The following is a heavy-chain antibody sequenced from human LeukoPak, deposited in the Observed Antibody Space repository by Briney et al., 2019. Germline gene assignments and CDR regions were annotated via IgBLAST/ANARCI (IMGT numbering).Heavy chain of an antibody. CDR2: MSYDGSKK. CDR3: ARGDHYYDSSAFIDY. J-gene: IGHJ4*02. CDR1: GFTFNLYA. D-gene: IGHD3-22*01. Sequence: SGGSLRLSCAASGFTFNLYAMHWVRQAPGKGPEWVAVMSYDGSKKYYTDSVKGRFTISRDNSKNTLYVLINDLRPEDTAVYYCARGDHYYDSSAFIDYWGQGTLVTVSS. V-gene: IGHV3-30*04.